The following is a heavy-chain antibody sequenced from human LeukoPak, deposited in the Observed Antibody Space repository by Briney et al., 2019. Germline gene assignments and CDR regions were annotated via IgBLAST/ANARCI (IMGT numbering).Heavy chain of an antibody. CDR3: AKYGNSGWVIDN. Sequence: PSETLSLTCTVSGGSIGSNYWTWIRQPPGKGLEYIGYIYYTGGTNYKTSLKSRVTISVDTSKNQFSLKLSSVTAADTAVYFCAKYGNSGWVIDNWGQGTLVTVSS. D-gene: IGHD6-19*01. CDR2: IYYTGGT. V-gene: IGHV4-59*08. CDR1: GGSIGSNY. J-gene: IGHJ4*02.